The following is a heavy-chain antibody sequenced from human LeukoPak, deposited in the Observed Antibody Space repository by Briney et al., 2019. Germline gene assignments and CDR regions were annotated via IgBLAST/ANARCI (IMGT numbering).Heavy chain of an antibody. CDR2: ISSGSGGTT. CDR1: GFTFSSYA. D-gene: IGHD2-15*01. Sequence: GGSLRLSCAASGFTFSSYAMSWVRQAPGKGLEWVSVISSGSGGTTFYADSVKGRFTISRDNSKNTLYMQMNSPRAEDTAVYYCAKGGQSSGRFDPWGQGTLVTVSS. V-gene: IGHV3-23*01. CDR3: AKGGQSSGRFDP. J-gene: IGHJ5*02.